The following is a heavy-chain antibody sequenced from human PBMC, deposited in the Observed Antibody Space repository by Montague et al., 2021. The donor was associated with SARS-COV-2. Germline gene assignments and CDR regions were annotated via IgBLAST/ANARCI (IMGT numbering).Heavy chain of an antibody. J-gene: IGHJ6*02. CDR1: GFSLSTSGMC. CDR3: ARTAGTDYTGYYYYAMVV. D-gene: IGHD3-10*01. Sequence: PALVKPTQTLTLTCTFSGFSLSTSGMCVSWIRQPPGKALEWLARIDWDDDKYYSTSLKTRLTISKDTPKNQVVLTMTNMDPVDTATYYCARTAGTDYTGYYYYAMVVWGQGTTVTVSS. CDR2: IDWDDDK. V-gene: IGHV2-70*11.